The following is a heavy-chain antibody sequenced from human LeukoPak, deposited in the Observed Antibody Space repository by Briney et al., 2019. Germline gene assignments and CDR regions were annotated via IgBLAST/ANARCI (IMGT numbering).Heavy chain of an antibody. D-gene: IGHD6-6*01. CDR1: GFTLSNYG. CDR2: ISSSSSAK. V-gene: IGHV3-48*01. Sequence: PGGSLRLSCAASGFTLSNYGMNWVRRAPGKGLEWVSYISSSSSAKNYADFVKGRFTISRDNAKSSLFLQMNNLRVEDTAVYYCARGGAARPDYWGQGTLVTVSS. CDR3: ARGGAARPDY. J-gene: IGHJ4*02.